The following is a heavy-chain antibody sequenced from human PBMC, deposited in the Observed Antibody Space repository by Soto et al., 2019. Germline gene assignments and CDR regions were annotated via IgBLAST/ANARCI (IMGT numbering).Heavy chain of an antibody. CDR3: ARENSPAGLDV. D-gene: IGHD6-13*01. V-gene: IGHV3-48*03. J-gene: IGHJ6*02. CDR1: GFTFSNYE. CDR2: LSTSGSTM. Sequence: PGGSLRLSXTASGFTFSNYEMTWVRQAPGKGLEWVSYLSTSGSTMYYADSVKGRFTISRDNAKNSLFLQMNSLRAEDTAVYYCARENSPAGLDVWGQGTTVTVSS.